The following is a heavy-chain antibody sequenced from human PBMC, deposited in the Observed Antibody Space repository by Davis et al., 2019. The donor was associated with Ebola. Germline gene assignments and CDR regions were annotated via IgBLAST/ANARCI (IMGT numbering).Heavy chain of an antibody. J-gene: IGHJ5*02. Sequence: ASVKVSCKASGYTFTSYYMHWVRQAPGQGLEWMGWINPNSGGTNYAQKFQGWVTMTRDTSISTAYMELSRLRSDDTAVYYCARGTAGDANWFDPWGQGTLVTVSS. CDR3: ARGTAGDANWFDP. CDR1: GYTFTSYY. D-gene: IGHD3-16*01. CDR2: INPNSGGT. V-gene: IGHV1-2*04.